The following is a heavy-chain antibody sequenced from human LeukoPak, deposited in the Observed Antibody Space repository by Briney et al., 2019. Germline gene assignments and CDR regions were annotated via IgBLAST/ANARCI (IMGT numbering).Heavy chain of an antibody. CDR1: GGSISSHY. Sequence: SETLSLTCTVSGGSISSHYWSWIRQSPGKGLEWIGYIYYSGSTNYNPSLKSRVTISVDTSKNQFSLKLSSVTAADTAVYYCARHYYGSGTLFDYWGQGTLVTVSS. CDR2: IYYSGST. J-gene: IGHJ4*02. D-gene: IGHD3-10*01. V-gene: IGHV4-59*08. CDR3: ARHYYGSGTLFDY.